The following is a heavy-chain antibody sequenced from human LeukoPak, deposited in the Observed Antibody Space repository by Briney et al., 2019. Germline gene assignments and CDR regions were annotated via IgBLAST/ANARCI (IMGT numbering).Heavy chain of an antibody. CDR1: GGSISTSSHY. D-gene: IGHD4-11*01. Sequence: SETLSLTCTVSGGSISTSSHYWGWIRQPPGKGLEWIGNIYYTGSTYYNPSLKGRLTISVDTSKNQFSLKLSSVTAADTAVYYCAKDRLGGSPNLDYSNNAMGQGYGMDVWGQGTTVTVSS. V-gene: IGHV4-39*02. J-gene: IGHJ6*02. CDR2: IYYTGST. CDR3: AKDRLGGSPNLDYSNNAMGQGYGMDV.